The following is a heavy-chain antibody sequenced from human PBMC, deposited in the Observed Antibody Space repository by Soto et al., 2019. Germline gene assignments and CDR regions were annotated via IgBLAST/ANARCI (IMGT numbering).Heavy chain of an antibody. D-gene: IGHD3-10*01. CDR2: ISTGGDST. CDR3: AKDYDGYSLGSFQH. V-gene: IGHV3-23*01. Sequence: EVQLLESGGGLVQRGGSLSLSCAASGFTFNSYMSWVRQAPGKGLEWVSGISTGGDSTYYADSVKGRFTISRDNSKNTLYLQMNSLRAEDTAVYYCAKDYDGYSLGSFQHWGQGTLVTVSS. J-gene: IGHJ1*01. CDR1: GFTFNSY.